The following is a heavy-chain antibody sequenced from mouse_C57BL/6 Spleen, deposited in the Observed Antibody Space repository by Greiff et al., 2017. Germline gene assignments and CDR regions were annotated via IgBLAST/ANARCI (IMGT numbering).Heavy chain of an antibody. CDR1: GYTFTNYW. D-gene: IGHD1-1*01. J-gene: IGHJ1*03. CDR2: IDPNSGGT. CDR3: SRNYYGSSYDWYFDV. Sequence: VQLQQPGAELVKPGASVKLSCKASGYTFTNYWMHWVKQRPGRGLEWIGRIDPNSGGTKYNEKFKSKATLTVDKPSSTAYMQLSSLTSEDSAVYSCSRNYYGSSYDWYFDVWGTGTTVTVSS. V-gene: IGHV1-72*01.